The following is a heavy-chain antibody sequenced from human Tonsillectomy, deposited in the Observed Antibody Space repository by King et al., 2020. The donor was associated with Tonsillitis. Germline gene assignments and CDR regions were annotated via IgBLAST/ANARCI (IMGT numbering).Heavy chain of an antibody. CDR1: GGSFRGYY. Sequence: VQLQQWGAGLLKPSETLSLTCAVYGGSFRGYYWSWIRQPPGKGLEWIGDINHSGSTNYNPSLKSRVTASLDTSKNQFSLKVNSVTAADTAVYFCTRVRSRSKVTQENYYSYMDVWGKGTTVTVSS. D-gene: IGHD4-11*01. J-gene: IGHJ6*03. CDR3: TRVRSRSKVTQENYYSYMDV. V-gene: IGHV4-34*01. CDR2: INHSGST.